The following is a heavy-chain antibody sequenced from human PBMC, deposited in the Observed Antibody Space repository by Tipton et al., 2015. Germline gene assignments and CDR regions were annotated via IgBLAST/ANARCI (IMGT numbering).Heavy chain of an antibody. CDR1: GASISSTSYY. V-gene: IGHV4-61*05. CDR2: ISYSGST. Sequence: TLSLTCTVSGASISSTSYYWGWIRQPPGKGLEWIGYISYSGSTHYNPSVKSRVTISLDTSKNQFSLTLNSVTAADTAVYYCARSKFGEFFLVAFDIWGQGTMVTVSS. D-gene: IGHD3-10*01. J-gene: IGHJ3*02. CDR3: ARSKFGEFFLVAFDI.